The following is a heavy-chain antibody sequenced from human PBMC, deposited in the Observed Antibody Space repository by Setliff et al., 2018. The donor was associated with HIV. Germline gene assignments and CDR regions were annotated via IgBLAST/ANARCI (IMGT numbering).Heavy chain of an antibody. CDR3: AAKPMIRGRPFAF. D-gene: IGHD3-10*01. CDR2: IYYNGST. J-gene: IGHJ4*02. CDR1: GGSISSSSYY. Sequence: SETLSLTCTVSGGSISSSSYYWGWIRQPPGKGLEWIGSIYYNGSTYYSPSFKSRLNISVDVSKNQFSLRLASLSAADTAAYFCAAKPMIRGRPFAFWGQATLVTVSS. V-gene: IGHV4-39*07.